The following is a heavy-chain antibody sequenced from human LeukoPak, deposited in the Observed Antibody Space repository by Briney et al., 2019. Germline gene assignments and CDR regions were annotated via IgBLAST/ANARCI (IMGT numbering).Heavy chain of an antibody. D-gene: IGHD6-13*01. Sequence: GGSLRLSCAASGFTFSSYGMHWVRQAPGKGLEWVTFIRYDGSNKYYADSVKGRFTISRDNSENTLYLQMNSLRTEVTAVYYCAKDSSGSSWYWDYWRQGTLVTVSS. V-gene: IGHV3-30*02. J-gene: IGHJ4*02. CDR3: AKDSSGSSWYWDY. CDR1: GFTFSSYG. CDR2: IRYDGSNK.